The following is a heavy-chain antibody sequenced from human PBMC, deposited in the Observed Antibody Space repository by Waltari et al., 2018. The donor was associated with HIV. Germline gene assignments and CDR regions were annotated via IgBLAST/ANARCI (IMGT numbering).Heavy chain of an antibody. CDR2: LSYHGSDK. Sequence: QVQLVESGGGVVQPGRSLRLSCAASGFTFSNHGMHWLRPAPCKGLVWLAVLSYHGSDKYYADSVGGRFTISRDNSNNTLYLQMNNLRAEDTAVYFCARRGVLTYYYTMDVWGQGTTVTVSS. V-gene: IGHV3-33*01. CDR1: GFTFSNHG. J-gene: IGHJ6*02. D-gene: IGHD3-10*01. CDR3: ARRGVLTYYYTMDV.